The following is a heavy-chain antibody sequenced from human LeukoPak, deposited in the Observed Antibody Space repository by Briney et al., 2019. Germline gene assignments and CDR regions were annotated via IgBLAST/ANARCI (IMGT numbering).Heavy chain of an antibody. J-gene: IGHJ4*02. CDR1: GYSFTSYW. V-gene: IGHV5-51*01. Sequence: GQSLKVSCTGSGYSFTSYWIGWVRHTPGRGLDWMGILYPGDSDTRYSPSFQGQVTISADKSISTAYLQWSSLKASDTAMYYCARRAMGLYYVDYWGQGTLVTVSS. CDR2: LYPGDSDT. CDR3: ARRAMGLYYVDY. D-gene: IGHD5-18*01.